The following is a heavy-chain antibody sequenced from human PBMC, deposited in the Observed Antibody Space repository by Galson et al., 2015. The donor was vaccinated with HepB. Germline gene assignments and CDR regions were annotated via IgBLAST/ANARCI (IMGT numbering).Heavy chain of an antibody. CDR1: GYTFTSYY. J-gene: IGHJ4*02. CDR2: INPSGGST. Sequence: SVKVSCKASGYTFTSYYMHWVRQAPGQGLEWMGIINPSGGSTTYAQRFQGRVTMTRDTSTSTVYMELSSLRFEDTAVYYCARTATYYYGSGSSSLDYWGQGTLVTVSS. V-gene: IGHV1-46*01. CDR3: ARTATYYYGSGSSSLDY. D-gene: IGHD3-10*01.